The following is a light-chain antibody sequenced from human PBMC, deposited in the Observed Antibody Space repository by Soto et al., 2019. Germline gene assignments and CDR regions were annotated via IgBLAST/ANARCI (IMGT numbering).Light chain of an antibody. Sequence: DIQMTQSPSTLSAALGDRLTITCLASQSISSWLAWYQQKPGKAPKLLIYDASSLESGVPSRFSGSGSGTEFTLTISSLQPDDFATYYCQQYNSYSPWTFGQGTKVDI. V-gene: IGKV1-5*01. CDR1: QSISSW. CDR3: QQYNSYSPWT. J-gene: IGKJ1*01. CDR2: DAS.